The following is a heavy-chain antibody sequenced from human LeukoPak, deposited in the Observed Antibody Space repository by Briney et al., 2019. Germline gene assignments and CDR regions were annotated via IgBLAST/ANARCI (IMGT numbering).Heavy chain of an antibody. D-gene: IGHD4-23*01. CDR1: GGSISSSSYY. J-gene: IGHJ4*02. CDR2: IYYSGST. V-gene: IGHV4-39*01. Sequence: SEALSLTCTVSGGSISSSSYYWGWIRQPPGKGLEWIGSIYYSGSTYYNSSLKSRVTISVDTSKNQFSLKLSSVTAADTAVYYCASPDYGGNSVDYWGQGTLFTVSS. CDR3: ASPDYGGNSVDY.